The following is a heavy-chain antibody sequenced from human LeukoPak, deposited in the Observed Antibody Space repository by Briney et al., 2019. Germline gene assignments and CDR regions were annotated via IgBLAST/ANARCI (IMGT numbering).Heavy chain of an antibody. CDR3: AKGRYSSGWYRLDY. CDR1: GFTFSSYA. V-gene: IGHV3-23*01. Sequence: GGSLRLSCTASGFTFSSYAMSWVRQAPGKGLEWVSAISGSGGSTYYADSVKGRFTISRDNSKNTLYLQMNSLRAEDTAVYYCAKGRYSSGWYRLDYWGQGTLVTVSS. D-gene: IGHD6-19*01. J-gene: IGHJ4*02. CDR2: ISGSGGST.